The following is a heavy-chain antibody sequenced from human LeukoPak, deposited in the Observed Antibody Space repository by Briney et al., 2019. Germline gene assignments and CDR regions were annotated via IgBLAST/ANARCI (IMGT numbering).Heavy chain of an antibody. CDR2: MNSNSGNT. Sequence: GASVKVSCKASGYTFTNYDIMWVRQATGQGPEWMGWMNSNSGNTGYAQQFQGRVTMTRDTSINTAYMELHSLTSEDTAVYYCARGRGGTVVRGYLDYWGQGTLVTVSS. V-gene: IGHV1-8*01. D-gene: IGHD3-10*01. CDR3: ARGRGGTVVRGYLDY. J-gene: IGHJ4*02. CDR1: GYTFTNYD.